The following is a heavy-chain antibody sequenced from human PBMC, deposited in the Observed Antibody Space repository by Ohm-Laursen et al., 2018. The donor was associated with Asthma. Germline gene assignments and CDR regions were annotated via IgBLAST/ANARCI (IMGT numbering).Heavy chain of an antibody. CDR2: IYYSGST. Sequence: ETLSLTCTVSGGSISSYYLSWIRQPPGKGLEWIGYIYYSGSTNYNPSLKSRVTISVDTSKNQFSLKLSSVTAADTAVYYCARVSGGPGYYFDYWGQGTLVTVSS. CDR3: ARVSGGPGYYFDY. J-gene: IGHJ4*02. D-gene: IGHD2-15*01. CDR1: GGSISSYY. V-gene: IGHV4-59*01.